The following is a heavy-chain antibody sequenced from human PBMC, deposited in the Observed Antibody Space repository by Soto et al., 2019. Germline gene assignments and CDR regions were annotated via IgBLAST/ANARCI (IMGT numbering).Heavy chain of an antibody. J-gene: IGHJ3*02. CDR3: ARQETATKDAFDI. Sequence: GESLKISCRGSGYSFTSYWIGWVRQMPGKGLEWIGIIYPGDSDTRYSPSFQGQVTTSADKSISTAYLQWSSLKASDTAIYYCARQETATKDAFDIWGQGTMVTVSS. CDR1: GYSFTSYW. CDR2: IYPGDSDT. V-gene: IGHV5-51*01.